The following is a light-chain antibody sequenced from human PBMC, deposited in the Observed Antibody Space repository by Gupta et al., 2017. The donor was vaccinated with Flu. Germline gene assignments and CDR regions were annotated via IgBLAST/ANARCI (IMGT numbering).Light chain of an antibody. CDR3: QQLKTDPWA. CDR1: QAISSY. J-gene: IGKJ1*01. Sequence: DIQLTQSPSILSASVGDSVTITCRASQAISSYLTWYQQKPGRAPKLLISAASILQSGVPSRFSGSGSGTKFTLTISSLQPEDFATYYCQQLKTDPWAFGPGTKVEIK. V-gene: IGKV1-9*01. CDR2: AAS.